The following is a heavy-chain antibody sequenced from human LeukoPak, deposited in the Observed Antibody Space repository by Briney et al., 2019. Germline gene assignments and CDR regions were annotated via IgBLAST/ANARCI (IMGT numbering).Heavy chain of an antibody. J-gene: IGHJ4*02. V-gene: IGHV3-74*01. CDR3: ARRDGDNDRGFDY. CDR2: VNGDGGTT. D-gene: IGHD4-23*01. Sequence: LSGGSLRLSCAASGFTFSISWIHWVRQAPGKELVWVSHVNGDGGTTTYADSMKGRFTISRDNSKNTLYLQMNSLRAEDTAVYYCARRDGDNDRGFDYWGQGTLAIVSS. CDR1: GFTFSISW.